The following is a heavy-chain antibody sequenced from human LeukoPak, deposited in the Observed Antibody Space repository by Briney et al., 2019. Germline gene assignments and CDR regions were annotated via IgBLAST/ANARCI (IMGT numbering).Heavy chain of an antibody. V-gene: IGHV1-46*01. J-gene: IGHJ4*02. CDR1: GGTFSSYT. Sequence: ASVKVSCKASGGTFSSYTISWVRQAPGQGLEWMGIINPSGGSTSYAQKFQGRVTMTRDTSTSTVYMELSSLRSEDTAVYYCARITSYYPDYWGQGTLVTVSS. D-gene: IGHD3-22*01. CDR2: INPSGGST. CDR3: ARITSYYPDY.